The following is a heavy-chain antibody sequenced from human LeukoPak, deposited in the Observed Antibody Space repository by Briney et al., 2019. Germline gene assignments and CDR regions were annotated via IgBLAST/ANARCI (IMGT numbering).Heavy chain of an antibody. CDR3: ARSAYSPFYYYYYMDV. J-gene: IGHJ6*03. D-gene: IGHD4-11*01. V-gene: IGHV5-51*01. CDR2: IYPGDSDT. CDR1: GYSFTSYW. Sequence: GESLKISCKGSGYSFTSYWVGWVRQMPGKGLEWMGIIYPGDSDTRYSPSFQGQVTISADKSISTAYLQWSSLKASDTAMYYCARSAYSPFYYYYYMDVWGKGTTVTVSS.